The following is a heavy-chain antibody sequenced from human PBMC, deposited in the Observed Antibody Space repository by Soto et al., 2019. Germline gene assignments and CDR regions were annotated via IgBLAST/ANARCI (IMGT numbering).Heavy chain of an antibody. V-gene: IGHV1-69*02. CDR1: GGTFSSYT. CDR2: IIPILGIA. D-gene: IGHD4-17*01. J-gene: IGHJ6*03. Sequence: ASVKVSCKASGGTFSSYTISWVRQAPGQGLEWMGRIIPILGIANYAQKFQGRVTITADKSTSTAYMELSSLRSEDTAVYYCAQDYGDPDYYYYYYIDVWAKGNTVTVSS. CDR3: AQDYGDPDYYYYYYIDV.